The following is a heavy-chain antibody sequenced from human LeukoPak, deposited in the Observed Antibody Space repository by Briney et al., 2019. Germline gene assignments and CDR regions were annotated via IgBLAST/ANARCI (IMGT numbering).Heavy chain of an antibody. Sequence: SETLSLTCAVYGGSFSGYYWNWVRQPPGKGLEWIGEINHSGSTTYNRSLKSRVTISLDTSKNQFSLKLSSVTAADTAVYYCARTLDSRRYIVRRPYSMDVWGQGTTVTVSS. CDR2: INHSGST. V-gene: IGHV4-34*01. CDR3: ARTLDSRRYIVRRPYSMDV. D-gene: IGHD3-22*01. CDR1: GGSFSGYY. J-gene: IGHJ6*02.